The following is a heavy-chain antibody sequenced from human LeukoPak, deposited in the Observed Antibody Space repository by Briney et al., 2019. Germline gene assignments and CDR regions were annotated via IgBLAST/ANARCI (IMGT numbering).Heavy chain of an antibody. D-gene: IGHD4-17*01. CDR1: GFTFSSYS. CDR2: ISSSSSTI. V-gene: IGHV3-48*04. Sequence: GGSLRLSCAASGFTFSSYSMNWVRQAPGKGLEWVSYISSSSSTIYYADSVKGRFTISRDNAKNSLYLQMNSLRAEDTAVYYCAHRGHGEGSDYFDYWGQGTLVTVSS. CDR3: AHRGHGEGSDYFDY. J-gene: IGHJ4*02.